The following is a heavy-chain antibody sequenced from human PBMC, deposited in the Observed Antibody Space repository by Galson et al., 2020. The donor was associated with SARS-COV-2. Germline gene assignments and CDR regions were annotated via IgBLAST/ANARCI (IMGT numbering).Heavy chain of an antibody. Sequence: SETLSLTCTVSGGSISSRSYYWGWIRQPPGKGLEWIGSIYLSGSTYYNPSLKSRVTVSVDTSKNQFSLKVNSLTDADTAVYYCARAFGGGTTRGAVIYFDYWGQGTLVTVSS. D-gene: IGHD2-2*01. CDR3: ARAFGGGTTRGAVIYFDY. CDR2: IYLSGST. CDR1: GGSISSRSYY. J-gene: IGHJ4*02. V-gene: IGHV4-39*07.